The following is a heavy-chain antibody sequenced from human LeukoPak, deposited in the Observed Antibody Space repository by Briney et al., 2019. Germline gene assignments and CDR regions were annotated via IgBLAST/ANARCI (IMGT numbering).Heavy chain of an antibody. CDR3: VRLGSPGAY. CDR2: IYHSGST. J-gene: IGHJ4*02. D-gene: IGHD3-10*01. Sequence: PSETLSLTXAVSGYSISSGYYWGWFRQPPGKRLEWIGSIYHSGSTYYNPSLKSRVTISVDTSKNQFSLKLSSVTAADTAVYYCVRLGSPGAYWGQGTLVTVSS. CDR1: GYSISSGYY. V-gene: IGHV4-38-2*01.